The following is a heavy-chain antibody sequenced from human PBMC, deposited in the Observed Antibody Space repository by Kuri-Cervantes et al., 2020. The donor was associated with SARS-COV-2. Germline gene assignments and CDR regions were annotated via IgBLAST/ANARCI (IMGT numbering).Heavy chain of an antibody. D-gene: IGHD3-3*01. CDR2: INPSGGST. Sequence: ASVKVSCKASGYTFTSYYMHWVRQAPGQGLGWMGIINPSGGSTSYAQKFQGRVTMTRDTSTSTVYMELSSLRSEDTAVYYCARDLPGFLEWLGHWVSGMDVWGQGTTVTVSS. J-gene: IGHJ6*02. V-gene: IGHV1-46*01. CDR1: GYTFTSYY. CDR3: ARDLPGFLEWLGHWVSGMDV.